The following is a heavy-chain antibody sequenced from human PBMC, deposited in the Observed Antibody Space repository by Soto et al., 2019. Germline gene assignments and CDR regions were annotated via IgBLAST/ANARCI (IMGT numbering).Heavy chain of an antibody. J-gene: IGHJ4*02. CDR3: AHLSCAASGIRYFFDY. Sequence: QITLKESGPTLVKPTQTLTLTCTFSGFSFTTDGMGVGWIRQPPGKALEWLALIYWDDEKRYSPSLKSRLTITKDASRNQVVLTLTNMDPADTATYYCAHLSCAASGIRYFFDYWGQGTLVTVSS. V-gene: IGHV2-5*02. D-gene: IGHD2-21*02. CDR2: IYWDDEK. CDR1: GFSFTTDGMG.